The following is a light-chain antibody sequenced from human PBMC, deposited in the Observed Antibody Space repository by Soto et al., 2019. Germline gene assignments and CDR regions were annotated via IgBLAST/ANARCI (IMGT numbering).Light chain of an antibody. Sequence: EIVFTQSPGTLSLSPGERATLSCRASQSVSNNYLAWYQQKPCQAPRLLIYGAFTRATGIPARFSGSGSGTEFTLTISSLQSEDFAVYFCQQYNSWPPWTFGQGTKVDIK. CDR2: GAF. CDR3: QQYNSWPPWT. CDR1: QSVSNN. V-gene: IGKV3-15*01. J-gene: IGKJ1*01.